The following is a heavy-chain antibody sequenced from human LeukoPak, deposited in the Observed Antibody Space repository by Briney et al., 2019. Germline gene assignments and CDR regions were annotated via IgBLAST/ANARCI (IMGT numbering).Heavy chain of an antibody. Sequence: ASVKVSCKASGYTFTGYYMHWVRQAPGQGLEWMGWINPNSGGTNYAQKFQGRVTMTRDTSISTAYMELSRLRSDDTAVYYCARDLGGYPHAQSSDPHRPLCYWGQGTLVTVSS. CDR1: GYTFTGYY. CDR3: ARDLGGYPHAQSSDPHRPLCY. D-gene: IGHD5-12*01. J-gene: IGHJ4*02. CDR2: INPNSGGT. V-gene: IGHV1-2*02.